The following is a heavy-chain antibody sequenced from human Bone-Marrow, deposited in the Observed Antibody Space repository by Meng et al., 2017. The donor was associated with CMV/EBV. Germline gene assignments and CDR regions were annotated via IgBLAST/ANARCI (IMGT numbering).Heavy chain of an antibody. CDR3: ARDPSTTASGPIGH. J-gene: IGHJ5*02. CDR1: GFTFSSYS. CDR2: ISFSSSYI. Sequence: GESLKISCAASGFTFSSYSMNWVRQAPGKGLEWVSSISFSSSYIHYADSVKGRFTISRDNAKNSLYLQMNSLRADDTAVYYCARDPSTTASGPIGHWGQGTLVTVSS. D-gene: IGHD6-13*01. V-gene: IGHV3-21*01.